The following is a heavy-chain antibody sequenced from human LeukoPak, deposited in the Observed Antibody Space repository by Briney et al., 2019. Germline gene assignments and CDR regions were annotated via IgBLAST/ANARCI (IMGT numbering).Heavy chain of an antibody. CDR1: RYTFTNYG. D-gene: IGHD2-21*01. J-gene: IGHJ4*02. V-gene: IGHV1-18*01. Sequence: SSVNVSFKSSRYTFTNYGISWVRQAPGQGREWMGWISAYDNSTHYAQNLKGRVTMTTDTSARTAYMELRRLRSDDTAVYYCAREEMTAPIHYWGQGTLVTVSS. CDR2: ISAYDNST. CDR3: AREEMTAPIHY.